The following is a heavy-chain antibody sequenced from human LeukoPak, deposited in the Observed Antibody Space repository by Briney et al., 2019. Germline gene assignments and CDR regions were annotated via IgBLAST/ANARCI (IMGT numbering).Heavy chain of an antibody. Sequence: PGGSLTLSRAAFGFTVISNYMSWVRQAPGKGLEWVSVLYSGGATHYADSVKGRFTISRDNSKKTLYLQMNSLRPEDTAVYYCARGGDGYNFMFDYWGQGTLVTVSS. CDR1: GFTVISNY. CDR2: LYSGGAT. D-gene: IGHD5-24*01. V-gene: IGHV3-53*01. J-gene: IGHJ4*02. CDR3: ARGGDGYNFMFDY.